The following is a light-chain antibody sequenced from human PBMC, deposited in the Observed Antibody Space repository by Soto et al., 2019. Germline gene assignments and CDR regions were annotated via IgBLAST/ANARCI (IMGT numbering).Light chain of an antibody. J-gene: IGKJ3*01. CDR1: QSVLYSSNNKNY. CDR3: QQYYSTPVT. Sequence: DIVMTQSPDSLAVSLGERATINCKSSQSVLYSSNNKNYLAWYQQKPGQPPKLLIYWASTRESGVPDRFSGSGSGTDFTLTISSLQAEDVAVYYCQQYYSTPVTFGPGTKVYSK. V-gene: IGKV4-1*01. CDR2: WAS.